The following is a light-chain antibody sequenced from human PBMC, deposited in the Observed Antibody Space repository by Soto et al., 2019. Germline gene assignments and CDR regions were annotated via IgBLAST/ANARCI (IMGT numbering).Light chain of an antibody. CDR3: QQDNTYST. CDR2: KAS. V-gene: IGKV1-5*03. CDR1: QSISRW. J-gene: IGKJ1*01. Sequence: DIQMTQSPSTLSASVGDRVTITCRASQSISRWLAWYQRKPGKAPNLLSYKASSLDSGVPSRFSGNGSGTEFSLTISSLQADDFATCYCQQDNTYSTFGQGTRVEIK.